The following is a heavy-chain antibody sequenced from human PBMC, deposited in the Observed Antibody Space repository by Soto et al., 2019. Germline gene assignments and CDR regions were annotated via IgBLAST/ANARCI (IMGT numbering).Heavy chain of an antibody. D-gene: IGHD3-22*01. J-gene: IGHJ6*02. CDR2: INPNSGGT. CDR3: ARSIGYYYDSSGYYHFGMDV. V-gene: IGHV1-2*04. Sequence: ASVKVSCKASGYTFTGYYMHWVRQAPGQGLEWMGRINPNSGGTNYAQKFQGWVTMTRDTSISTAYMELSRLRSDDTAVYYCARSIGYYYDSSGYYHFGMDVWGQGTTVTVSS. CDR1: GYTFTGYY.